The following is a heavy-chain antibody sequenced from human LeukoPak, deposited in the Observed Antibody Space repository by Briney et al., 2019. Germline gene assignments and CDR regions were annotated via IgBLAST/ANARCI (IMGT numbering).Heavy chain of an antibody. D-gene: IGHD2-2*01. CDR3: ARVYCSSTSCYPGGWFDP. CDR2: ISSSGSTI. CDR1: GFTFSDYY. V-gene: IGHV3-11*01. Sequence: GGSLRLSCAASGFTFSDYYMSWIRQAPGKGLEWVSYISSSGSTIYYADSVKGRFTISRDNAKNSLYLQMNSLRAEDTAVHYCARVYCSSTSCYPGGWFDPWGQGTLVTVSS. J-gene: IGHJ5*02.